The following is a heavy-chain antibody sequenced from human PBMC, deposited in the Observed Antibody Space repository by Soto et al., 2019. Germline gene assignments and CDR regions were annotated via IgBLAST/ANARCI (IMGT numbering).Heavy chain of an antibody. Sequence: GSLRLSCAASGFTFSSYAMHWVRQAPGKGLEWVAVISYDGSNKYYADSVKGRFTISRDNSKNTLYLQMNSLRAEDTAVYYCARGHSSSYLDYWGQGTLVTVSS. CDR2: ISYDGSNK. D-gene: IGHD6-6*01. V-gene: IGHV3-30-3*01. CDR3: ARGHSSSYLDY. CDR1: GFTFSSYA. J-gene: IGHJ4*02.